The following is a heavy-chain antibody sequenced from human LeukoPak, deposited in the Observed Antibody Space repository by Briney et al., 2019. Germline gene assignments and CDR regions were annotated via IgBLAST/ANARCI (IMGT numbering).Heavy chain of an antibody. V-gene: IGHV3-15*06. Sequence: GGSLRLSWAASGFTFSNAWMSWVRQAPGKGLEWVGRVKSKTDGGRINYSAPVKGRFTITRDDSKNTLSLQMSSLKPENAAVYYCTTYPYSRRDFGYWGQGTLVTVSS. D-gene: IGHD6-13*01. J-gene: IGHJ4*02. CDR2: VKSKTDGGRI. CDR1: GFTFSNAW. CDR3: TTYPYSRRDFGY.